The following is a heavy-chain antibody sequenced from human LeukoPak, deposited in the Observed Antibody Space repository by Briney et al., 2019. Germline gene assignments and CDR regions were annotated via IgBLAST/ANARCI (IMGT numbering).Heavy chain of an antibody. V-gene: IGHV4-39*07. D-gene: IGHD3-3*01. Sequence: SETLSLTCTVSGGSISSSSYYWGWIRQPPGKGLEWIGSIYYSGSTYYNPSLKSRVTISVDTSKNQFSLKLSSVTAADTAVYYCARDGGTIFGVVYDAFDIWGQGTMVTVSS. CDR3: ARDGGTIFGVVYDAFDI. CDR1: GGSISSSSYY. CDR2: IYYSGST. J-gene: IGHJ3*02.